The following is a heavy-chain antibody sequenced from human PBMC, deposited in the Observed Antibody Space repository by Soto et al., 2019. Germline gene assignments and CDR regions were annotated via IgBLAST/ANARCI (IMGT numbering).Heavy chain of an antibody. CDR2: IYTSGST. CDR3: ARDLEYSPNWFDP. J-gene: IGHJ5*02. D-gene: IGHD2-15*01. Sequence: SETLSLTCTVSGGSISGYYWIWIRQPAGKGLEWIGRIYTSGSTNYNPSLKSRVTMSVDTSKNQFSLKLSSVTAADTAVYYCARDLEYSPNWFDPWGQGTLVTVSS. CDR1: GGSISGYY. V-gene: IGHV4-4*07.